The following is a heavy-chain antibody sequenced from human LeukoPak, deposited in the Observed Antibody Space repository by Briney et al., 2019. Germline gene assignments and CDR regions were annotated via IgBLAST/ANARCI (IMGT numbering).Heavy chain of an antibody. CDR1: GYTFTSYG. D-gene: IGHD5-12*01. V-gene: IGHV1-18*01. Sequence: SVKVSCKASGYTFTSYGISWVRQAPGQGLEWMGWISAYNGNTNYAQKLQGRVTMTTDTSTSTAYMELRSLRSDDTAVYYCARDLRSEWLRFSYYYGVDVWGQGTTVTVSS. CDR3: ARDLRSEWLRFSYYYGVDV. J-gene: IGHJ6*02. CDR2: ISAYNGNT.